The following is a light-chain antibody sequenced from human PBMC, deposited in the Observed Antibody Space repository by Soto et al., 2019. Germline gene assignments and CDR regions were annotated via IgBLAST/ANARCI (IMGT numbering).Light chain of an antibody. V-gene: IGKV3-20*01. CDR1: QSVSSSY. Sequence: IVWTQSPGTLYLSPGERATLSCRARQSVSSSYLAWYQQKPGQAPRLLIYGASSRDTGSPDRFSGSGSGTDFTLSISRLEPEDFAVYYCQQYGSSPLTFGGGTTVEIK. CDR2: GAS. CDR3: QQYGSSPLT. J-gene: IGKJ4*01.